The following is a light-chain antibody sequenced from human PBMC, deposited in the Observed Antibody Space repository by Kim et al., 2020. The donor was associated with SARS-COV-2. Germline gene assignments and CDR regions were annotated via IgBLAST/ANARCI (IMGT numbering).Light chain of an antibody. V-gene: IGKV3-15*01. J-gene: IGKJ1*01. CDR3: QQYNAWPET. CDR1: QSVGSN. Sequence: EIVMTQSPATLSVSPGERATLSCRAGQSVGSNLAWYQQKPGQAPRLLIYGASTRATGIPARFSGSGSGTEFTLTISSLQSEDFAIYCCQQYNAWPETFGQGTKLEI. CDR2: GAS.